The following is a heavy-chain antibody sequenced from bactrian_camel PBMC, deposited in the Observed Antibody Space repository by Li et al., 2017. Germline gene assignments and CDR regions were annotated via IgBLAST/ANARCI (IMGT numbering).Heavy chain of an antibody. D-gene: IGHD8*01. CDR1: RWSYGTYC. CDR2: IDSYDTT. J-gene: IGHJ4*01. Sequence: VQLVESGGDSEQAGGSLKLTCAASRWSYGTYCMGWFRQAPGKEREEIARIDSYDTTTYAGAVKGRFTISKDNAKNTLYLQMNSLKPEDSAMYYCAAGRSATSCRGGLGLEEYASWGQGGTQVTVS. V-gene: IGHV3S53*01.